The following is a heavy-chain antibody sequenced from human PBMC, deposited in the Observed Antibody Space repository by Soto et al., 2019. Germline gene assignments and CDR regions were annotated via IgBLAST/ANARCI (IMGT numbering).Heavy chain of an antibody. CDR3: ARWSYLDY. Sequence: AGGSMRLSCAASGFSFGSYALSWVRQAPGKGLEWVSTISGSDGKTFYADSVKGRFSISRDTSQSTLYLQMNSLRAGDTAMYYCARWSYLDYWGQGTRVTVSS. CDR1: GFSFGSYA. D-gene: IGHD3-3*01. CDR2: ISGSDGKT. V-gene: IGHV3-23*01. J-gene: IGHJ4*02.